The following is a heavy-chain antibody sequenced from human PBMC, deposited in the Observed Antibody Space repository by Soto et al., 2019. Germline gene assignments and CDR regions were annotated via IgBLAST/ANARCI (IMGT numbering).Heavy chain of an antibody. J-gene: IGHJ6*02. CDR1: GGSISSYY. CDR3: ARGVRGVITKTYYYYGMDV. Sequence: SETMSLTCTVSGGSISSYYWSWIRQPPGKGLEWIGYIYYSGSTNYNPSLKSRVTISVDTSKNQFSLKLSSVTAADTAVYYCARGVRGVITKTYYYYGMDVWGQGTTVTVSS. D-gene: IGHD3-10*01. CDR2: IYYSGST. V-gene: IGHV4-59*01.